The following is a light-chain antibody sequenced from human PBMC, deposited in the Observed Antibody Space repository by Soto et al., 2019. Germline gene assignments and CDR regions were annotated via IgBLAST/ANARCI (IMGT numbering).Light chain of an antibody. J-gene: IGKJ4*02. Sequence: DIQMTQSPSTLSASVGDTVTVTCRASQSISGRLAWYQQKPGEGPHLIVYDASTLENGVSSRFSGSGSGTEFTLTINSLQTHDFATYYCQQYATYHRTFGRGTRLEV. CDR1: QSISGR. CDR2: DAS. CDR3: QQYATYHRT. V-gene: IGKV1-5*01.